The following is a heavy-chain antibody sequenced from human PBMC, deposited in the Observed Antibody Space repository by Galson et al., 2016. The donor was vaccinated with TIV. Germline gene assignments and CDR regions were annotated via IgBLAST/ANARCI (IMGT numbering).Heavy chain of an antibody. D-gene: IGHD3-10*01. J-gene: IGHJ4*02. Sequence: SLRLSCAASGFSFSDSYMSWMRQAPGKGPEWVSYISGSGDFVYYAESVEGRFTISRDNAKNSLFLQMNSLRAGDPAVYYCARGQGYYGSGSHSCVNSWVQGALVTVSS. CDR1: GFSFSDSY. CDR3: ARGQGYYGSGSHSCVNS. V-gene: IGHV3-11*01. CDR2: ISGSGDFV.